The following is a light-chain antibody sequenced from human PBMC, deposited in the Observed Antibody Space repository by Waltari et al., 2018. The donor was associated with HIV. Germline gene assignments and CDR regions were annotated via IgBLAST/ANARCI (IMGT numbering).Light chain of an antibody. CDR3: LQDYNYPLT. Sequence: AIQMTQSPSSLSASVGDRVTISCRASQGIRTDLGWYQQKPGKAPKLLIYTASSLQSGVPSRFSGSGSGTYFTLTIISLEPEDFATYYCLQDYNYPLTFGQGTKVEIK. J-gene: IGKJ1*01. V-gene: IGKV1-6*01. CDR2: TAS. CDR1: QGIRTD.